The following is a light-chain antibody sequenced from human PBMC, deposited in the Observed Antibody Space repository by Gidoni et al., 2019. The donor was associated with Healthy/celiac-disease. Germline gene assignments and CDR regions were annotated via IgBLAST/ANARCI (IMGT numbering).Light chain of an antibody. CDR3: CSCAGSYTPSVV. CDR1: SRDIGGYNY. V-gene: IGLV2-11*01. CDR2: DVS. Sequence: QSALTLHRPVSGSPGPSVTISVTGPSRDIGGYNYVSWYHQHPGKAPKLMIYDVSKRPSGVPDRFSGSKSGNTASLTISGLQAEDEADYYCCSCAGSYTPSVVFGGGTKLTVL. J-gene: IGLJ2*01.